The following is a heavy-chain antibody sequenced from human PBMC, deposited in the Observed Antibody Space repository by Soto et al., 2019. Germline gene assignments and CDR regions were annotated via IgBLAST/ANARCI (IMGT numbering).Heavy chain of an antibody. J-gene: IGHJ5*02. D-gene: IGHD6-19*01. Sequence: PSETLSLTCTVSGGSISSGDYYWSWIRQPPGKGLEWIGYIYYSGSTYYNPSLKSRVTISVDTSKNQFPLRLSSVTAADTAVYYCARERPDGCRLDPWGQGTLVTVSS. CDR3: ARERPDGCRLDP. CDR1: GGSISSGDYY. V-gene: IGHV4-30-4*01. CDR2: IYYSGST.